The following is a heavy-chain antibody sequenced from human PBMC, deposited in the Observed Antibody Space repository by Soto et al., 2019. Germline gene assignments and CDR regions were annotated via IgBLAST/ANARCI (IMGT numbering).Heavy chain of an antibody. CDR1: GFSLSTSGVG. D-gene: IGHD3-10*01. V-gene: IGHV2-5*02. Sequence: QITLKESGPTLVKPTQTLTLTCTFSGFSLSTSGVGVGWIRQPPGMTLEWLALIYWDDDKRYSPSLRSRLTXTXDXXQNQVVLPMTNVDPVDTATYYCAHFRLLWFGELMSWGQGTLVTVSS. CDR2: IYWDDDK. CDR3: AHFRLLWFGELMS. J-gene: IGHJ5*02.